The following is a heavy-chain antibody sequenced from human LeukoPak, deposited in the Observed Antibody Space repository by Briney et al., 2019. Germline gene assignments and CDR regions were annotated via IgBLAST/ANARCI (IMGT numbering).Heavy chain of an antibody. Sequence: GRSLRLSCAASGFTFDDYAMHWVRQAPGKGLEWVSGISWNSGSIGYADSVKGRFTISRDNAKNSLYLQMNSLRAEDMALYYCAKDETPYYYDSSGYSHWGHLQHWGQGTLVTVSS. CDR2: ISWNSGSI. D-gene: IGHD3-22*01. J-gene: IGHJ1*01. V-gene: IGHV3-9*03. CDR1: GFTFDDYA. CDR3: AKDETPYYYDSSGYSHWGHLQH.